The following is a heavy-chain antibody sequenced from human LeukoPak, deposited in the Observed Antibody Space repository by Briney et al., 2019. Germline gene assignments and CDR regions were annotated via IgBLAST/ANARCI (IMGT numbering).Heavy chain of an antibody. V-gene: IGHV3-21*01. D-gene: IGHD3-10*01. CDR2: ITSSSSST. J-gene: IGHJ3*02. CDR3: ARPLGGSGRTDAFDI. CDR1: GFTFSTYT. Sequence: GGSLRLSCAASGFTFSTYTMNWVRQAPGKGLEWVSSITSSSSSTYHADSVKARFTISRDNAKNSLYLQMNSLRAEDTAVYYCARPLGGSGRTDAFDIWGQGTMVTVSS.